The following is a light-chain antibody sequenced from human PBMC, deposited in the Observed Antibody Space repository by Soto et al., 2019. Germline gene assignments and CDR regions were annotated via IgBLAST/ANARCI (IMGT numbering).Light chain of an antibody. CDR1: SSDVGGYNY. V-gene: IGLV2-11*01. Sequence: QTVVTQPRSVSGSPGQSVTVSCTATSSDVGGYNYVSWYQHHPGKAPKLIIYDVTKRPSGVPDRFTGSKSGNTASLTISGLQAEDEADYYCCSFAGSYTLGVFGGGTQLTVL. J-gene: IGLJ3*02. CDR2: DVT. CDR3: CSFAGSYTLGV.